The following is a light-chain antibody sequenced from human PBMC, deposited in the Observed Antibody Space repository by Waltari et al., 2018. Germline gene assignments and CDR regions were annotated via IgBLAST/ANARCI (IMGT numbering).Light chain of an antibody. J-gene: IGKJ4*01. CDR2: WAS. Sequence: DIVMTQSPDSLAVSLGERATINCKSSQSVLYSSNNKNYLAWYQQKSGQPPKLLIYWASTRESGVPDRFSGSGSGTDLTLTISSLQAEDVAVYYCQQYFSTPPVTFGGGTKVEIK. CDR3: QQYFSTPPVT. V-gene: IGKV4-1*01. CDR1: QSVLYSSNNKNY.